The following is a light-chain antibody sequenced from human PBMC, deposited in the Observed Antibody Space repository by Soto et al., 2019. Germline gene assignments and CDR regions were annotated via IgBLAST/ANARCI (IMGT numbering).Light chain of an antibody. CDR3: QQRSNSIT. V-gene: IGKV3-11*01. CDR1: QSVSSSY. CDR2: DAS. J-gene: IGKJ5*01. Sequence: EIVLTQSPGTLSLSPRERATLSSRASQSVSSSYLAWYQQKPGQAPRLLIYDASNRATGIPARFSGSGSGTDFTLTISSLEPEDFAVYYCQQRSNSITFGQGTRLEIK.